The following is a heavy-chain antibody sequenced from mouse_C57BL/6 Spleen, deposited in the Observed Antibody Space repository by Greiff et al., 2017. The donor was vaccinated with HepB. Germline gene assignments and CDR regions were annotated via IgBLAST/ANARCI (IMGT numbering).Heavy chain of an antibody. CDR2: IDPSDSYT. Sequence: QVQLQQSGAELVKPGASVKLSCKASGYTFTSYWMQWVKQRPGQGLEWIGEIDPSDSYTNYNQKFKGKATLTVDTSSSTAYMQLSSLTSEDSAVYYCARRDGYYEDWVAYWGQGTLSLSLQ. CDR3: ARRDGYYEDWVAY. V-gene: IGHV1-50*01. CDR1: GYTFTSYW. J-gene: IGHJ3*01. D-gene: IGHD2-3*01.